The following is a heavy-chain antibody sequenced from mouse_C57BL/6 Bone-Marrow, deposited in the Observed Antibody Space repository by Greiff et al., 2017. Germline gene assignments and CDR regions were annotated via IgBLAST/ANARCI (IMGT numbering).Heavy chain of an antibody. CDR3: ARSPCYGYDAAWFAY. CDR1: GFNIQDYY. V-gene: IGHV14-2*01. Sequence: VQLKESGAELVKPGASVKLSCTASGFNIQDYYMHWVKQRTEQGLEWIGRIDPEDGETKYAPKFQGKATITADTSSNTAYLQLSSLTSEDTAVYYCARSPCYGYDAAWFAYWGQGTLVTVSA. J-gene: IGHJ3*01. CDR2: IDPEDGET. D-gene: IGHD2-9*01.